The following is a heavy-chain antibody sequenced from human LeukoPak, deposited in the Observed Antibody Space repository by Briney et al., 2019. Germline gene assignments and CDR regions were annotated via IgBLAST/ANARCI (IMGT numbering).Heavy chain of an antibody. V-gene: IGHV4-39*07. Sequence: PSETLSLTCTVSGGSISSSSYYWGWIRQPPGKGLEWIGSIYYSGSTYYNPSLKSRVTISVDTSKNQFSLNLNSVTAADTAVYYCARADSSGYPYYYYYYMDVWGKGTTVTISS. CDR1: GGSISSSSYY. CDR3: ARADSSGYPYYYYYYMDV. CDR2: IYYSGST. D-gene: IGHD3-22*01. J-gene: IGHJ6*03.